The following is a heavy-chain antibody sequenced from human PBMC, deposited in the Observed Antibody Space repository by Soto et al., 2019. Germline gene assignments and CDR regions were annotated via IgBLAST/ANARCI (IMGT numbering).Heavy chain of an antibody. J-gene: IGHJ6*03. CDR2: ISGSGGST. V-gene: IGHV3-23*01. CDR1: GFTFSSYA. D-gene: IGHD3-3*01. Sequence: GGSLRLSCAASGFTFSSYAMSWVRQAPGKGLEWVSAISGSGGSTYYADSVKGRFTISRDNSKNTLYLQMNSLRAEDTAVYYCAKVPRITIFGVVIKPNYYYYYMDVWGKGTTVTVSS. CDR3: AKVPRITIFGVVIKPNYYYYYMDV.